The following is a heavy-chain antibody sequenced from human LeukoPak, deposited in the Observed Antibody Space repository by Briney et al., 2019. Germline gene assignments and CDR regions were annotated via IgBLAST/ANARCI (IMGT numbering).Heavy chain of an antibody. D-gene: IGHD6-19*01. V-gene: IGHV4-61*01. CDR1: GDSVSSGSSY. CDR3: ARGGAWYFVF. Sequence: SETLSLTCTVSGDSVSSGSSYWSWIRQPPGKGLEWIGYIYYSGSTNYNPSLKSRVSISVDTSKNQFSLKLNSVTAADAAVYYCARGGAWYFVFWGQGTRVTVSS. J-gene: IGHJ4*02. CDR2: IYYSGST.